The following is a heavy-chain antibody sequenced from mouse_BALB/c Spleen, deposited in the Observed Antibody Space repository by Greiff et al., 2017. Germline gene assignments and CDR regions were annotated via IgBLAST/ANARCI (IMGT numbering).Heavy chain of an antibody. CDR2: ISSGGSYT. D-gene: IGHD2-10*01. Sequence: EVMLVESGGGLVKPGGSLKLSCAASGFTFSSYAMSWVRQSPEKRLEWVAEISSGGSYTYYPDTVTGRFTISRDNAKNTLYLEMSSLRSEDTAMYYCARSPYYGNYFDYWGQGTTLTVSS. CDR3: ARSPYYGNYFDY. V-gene: IGHV5-9-4*01. CDR1: GFTFSSYA. J-gene: IGHJ2*01.